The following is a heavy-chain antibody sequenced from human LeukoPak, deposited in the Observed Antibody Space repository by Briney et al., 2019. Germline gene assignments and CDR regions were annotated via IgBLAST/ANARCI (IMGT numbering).Heavy chain of an antibody. D-gene: IGHD5-18*01. CDR2: ISGYNGNT. CDR3: ARAPRGYSYGYLDF. Sequence: ASVNVSCTASGSTFTSYCISWVRQAPGQGLDWMGWISGYNGNTNYAHTVKGRVNITTDISTSTAYMELKSLRSDDTAVYYCARAPRGYSYGYLDFGGQGSLVTVSS. V-gene: IGHV1-18*04. CDR1: GSTFTSYC. J-gene: IGHJ4*02.